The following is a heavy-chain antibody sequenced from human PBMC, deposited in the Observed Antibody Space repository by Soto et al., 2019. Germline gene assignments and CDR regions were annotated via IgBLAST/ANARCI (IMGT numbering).Heavy chain of an antibody. V-gene: IGHV1-46*01. CDR3: ARSLDTSMVRGVPYYFDP. Sequence: ASVKVSCKASGYTFTSYYMHWVRQAPGQGLEWMGIINPSGGSTSYAQKFQGRVTMTRDTSTSTVYMELSSLRSEDTAVYYCARSLDTSMVRGVPYYFDPWGQGTLVTVSS. D-gene: IGHD3-10*01. J-gene: IGHJ4*02. CDR1: GYTFTSYY. CDR2: INPSGGST.